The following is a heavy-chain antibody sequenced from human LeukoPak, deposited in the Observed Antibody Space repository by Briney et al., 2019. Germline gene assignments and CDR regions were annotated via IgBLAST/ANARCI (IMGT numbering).Heavy chain of an antibody. Sequence: ASVKVSCKVSGYTLNELSMHWVRQAPGKGLEWMGGFDPEDGETIYAQKFQGRVTMTEDTSTDTAYMELSSLRSEDTAVYYCATDEGSGWDWYFDYWGQGTLVTVSS. CDR1: GYTLNELS. CDR2: FDPEDGET. D-gene: IGHD6-19*01. CDR3: ATDEGSGWDWYFDY. J-gene: IGHJ4*02. V-gene: IGHV1-24*01.